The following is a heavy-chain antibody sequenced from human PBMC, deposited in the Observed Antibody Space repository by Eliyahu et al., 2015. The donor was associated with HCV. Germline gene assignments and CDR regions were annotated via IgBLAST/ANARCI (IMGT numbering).Heavy chain of an antibody. Sequence: EVQLVESGGGLVQPGGSLRLSCAASGFTFTXYCMNWVRQAPGKGLEWIAYISSSGRDIYYADSVKGRFTISRDTAQNSLYLQMNSLRAEDTAIYYCARVGIVSALRFNWFDPWGQGTLVAVSS. V-gene: IGHV3-48*01. J-gene: IGHJ5*02. CDR2: ISSSGRDI. CDR3: ARVGIVSALRFNWFDP. D-gene: IGHD1-1*01. CDR1: GFTFTXYC.